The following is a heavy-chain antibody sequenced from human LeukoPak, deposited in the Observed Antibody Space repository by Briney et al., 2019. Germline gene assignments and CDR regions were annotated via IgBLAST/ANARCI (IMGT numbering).Heavy chain of an antibody. Sequence: SETLSLTCTVSGGSISSGGYYWSWIRQPPGKGLEWIGYIYHSGSTYYNPSLKSRVTISVDRSKNQFSLKLSSVTAADTAVYFCAKIRADQLPFIDSYYFDYWGQGTLGTVPS. CDR3: AKIRADQLPFIDSYYFDY. J-gene: IGHJ4*02. CDR2: IYHSGST. V-gene: IGHV4-30-2*02. CDR1: GGSISSGGYY. D-gene: IGHD2-2*01.